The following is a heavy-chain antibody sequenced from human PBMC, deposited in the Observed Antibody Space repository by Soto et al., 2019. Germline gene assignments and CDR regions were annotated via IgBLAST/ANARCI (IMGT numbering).Heavy chain of an antibody. D-gene: IGHD6-19*01. V-gene: IGHV3-74*01. CDR3: ASWGYSSGWDLDY. CDR1: GLTFSSGW. J-gene: IGHJ4*02. Sequence: GGSLRLSCASSGLTFSSGWMHGGRQAPGKGLVWVSRINSDGSSTSYADSVKGRFTISRDNAKNTLYLQMNSLRAEDTAVYYCASWGYSSGWDLDYWGQGT. CDR2: INSDGSST.